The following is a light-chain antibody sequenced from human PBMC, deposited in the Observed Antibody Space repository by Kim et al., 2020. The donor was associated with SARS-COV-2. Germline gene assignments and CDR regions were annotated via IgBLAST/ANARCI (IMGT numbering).Light chain of an antibody. V-gene: IGKV3-11*01. Sequence: LYPGDRATLSRRASQSISSYLAWYQQKPGQAPRLLISDSSKRATGIPARFSGSGSGTDFTLTISSLEPEDFAVYYCQQRSSWPLTFGGGTKVDIK. J-gene: IGKJ4*01. CDR2: DSS. CDR1: QSISSY. CDR3: QQRSSWPLT.